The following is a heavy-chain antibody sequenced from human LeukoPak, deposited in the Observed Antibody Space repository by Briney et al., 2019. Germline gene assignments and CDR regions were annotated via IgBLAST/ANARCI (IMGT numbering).Heavy chain of an antibody. CDR3: TTDHKAAYYYYYYMDV. CDR1: RFTFSNAW. Sequence: PGGSLRLSCAASRFTFSNAWMSWVRQAPGKGLEWVGRIKSKTDGGTTDYAAPVKGRFTISRDDSKNTLYLQMNSLITEDTGVYYCTTDHKAAYYYYYYMDVWGKGTTVTVSS. CDR2: IKSKTDGGTT. V-gene: IGHV3-15*01. J-gene: IGHJ6*03. D-gene: IGHD6-13*01.